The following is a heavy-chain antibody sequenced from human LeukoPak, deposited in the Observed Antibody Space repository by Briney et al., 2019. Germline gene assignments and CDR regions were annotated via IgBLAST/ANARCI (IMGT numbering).Heavy chain of an antibody. D-gene: IGHD3-22*01. CDR3: ARDPDYDSSGYQPGVFDY. J-gene: IGHJ4*02. CDR1: GFTFSSYW. CDR2: IYSGGST. Sequence: GGSLRLSCAASGFTFSSYWMHWVRQAPGKGLEWVSVIYSGGSTYYADTVKGRFTISRDNSKNTLYLQMNSLRAEDTAVYYCARDPDYDSSGYQPGVFDYWGQGTLVTVSS. V-gene: IGHV3-66*02.